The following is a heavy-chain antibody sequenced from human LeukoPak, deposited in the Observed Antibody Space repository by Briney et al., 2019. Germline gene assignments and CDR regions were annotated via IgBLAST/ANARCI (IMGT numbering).Heavy chain of an antibody. J-gene: IGHJ6*03. CDR2: ISWDGGST. Sequence: QPGGSLRLSCAASGFAFDDYAMHWVRQAPGKGLEWVSLISWDGGSTYYADSVKGRFTISRDNSKNSLYLQMNSLRTEDTALYYCAKDKGTYSSSWYSGLYYYYYMDVWGKGTTVTISS. CDR3: AKDKGTYSSSWYSGLYYYYYMDV. CDR1: GFAFDDYA. V-gene: IGHV3-43D*03. D-gene: IGHD6-13*01.